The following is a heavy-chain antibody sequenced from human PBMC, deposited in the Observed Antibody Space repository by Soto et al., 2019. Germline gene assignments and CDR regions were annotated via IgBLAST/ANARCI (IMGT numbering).Heavy chain of an antibody. CDR3: AGGSVALFDY. Sequence: QVQLRESGPGLVKPSGTLSLTCTVSGTSISSYYWTWIRQPPGKGLEWIGSVYYTGERDYNPSLKSRLTTSIDMSGNQFSLKLTSVTAADTAVYYFAGGSVALFDYWGQGARVSVSS. V-gene: IGHV4-59*08. D-gene: IGHD3-10*01. CDR2: VYYTGER. J-gene: IGHJ4*02. CDR1: GTSISSYY.